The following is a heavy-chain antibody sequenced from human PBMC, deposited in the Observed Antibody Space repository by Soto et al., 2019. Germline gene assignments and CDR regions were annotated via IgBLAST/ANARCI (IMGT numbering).Heavy chain of an antibody. Sequence: GSLRRSCAASGFTVSRYAMRWVRQAPGKGLEWVSAISGSGGSTYYADSVKGRFTISRDNSKNTLYLQMNSLRAEDTAVYYCAKDIEDVLRFLEWSIPSYYYSYGMDVWGQGPTVTVSS. V-gene: IGHV3-23*01. CDR2: ISGSGGST. CDR1: GFTVSRYA. CDR3: AKDIEDVLRFLEWSIPSYYYSYGMDV. J-gene: IGHJ6*02. D-gene: IGHD3-3*01.